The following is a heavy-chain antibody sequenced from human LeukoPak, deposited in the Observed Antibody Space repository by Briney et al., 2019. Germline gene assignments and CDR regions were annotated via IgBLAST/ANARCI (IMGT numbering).Heavy chain of an antibody. CDR1: GGSISSYY. Sequence: PSETLSLTCTVSGGSISSYYWSWIRQPPGKGLEWLGYIYYSGSTNYNPSLKSRVTISVDTSKNQFSLKLSSVTAADTAVYYCARARGGNDFWSGSPMDVWGKGTTVTVSS. V-gene: IGHV4-59*01. J-gene: IGHJ6*03. CDR2: IYYSGST. D-gene: IGHD3-3*01. CDR3: ARARGGNDFWSGSPMDV.